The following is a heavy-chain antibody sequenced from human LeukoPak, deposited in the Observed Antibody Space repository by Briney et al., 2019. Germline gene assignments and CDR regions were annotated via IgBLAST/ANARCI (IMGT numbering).Heavy chain of an antibody. V-gene: IGHV3-48*03. CDR1: GFTFSSYE. CDR3: ARIVGATGDAFDI. Sequence: GGSLRLSCAASGFTFSSYEMNWVRQAPGEGLEWVSYISSSGSTIYYADSVKGRFTISRDNARNSLYLQMNSLRAEDTAVYYCARIVGATGDAFDIWGQGTMVTVSS. CDR2: ISSSGSTI. J-gene: IGHJ3*02. D-gene: IGHD1-26*01.